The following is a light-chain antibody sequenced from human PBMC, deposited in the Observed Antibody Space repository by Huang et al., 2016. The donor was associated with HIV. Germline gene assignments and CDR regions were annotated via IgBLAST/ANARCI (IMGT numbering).Light chain of an antibody. V-gene: IGKV3-20*01. J-gene: IGKJ1*01. Sequence: EIVLTQSPGTLSLSPGERATLSCRASQSVSSTYLAWYQLKPGQAPRLLFYGASSRATGIPDRFSGSGSGTDFTLTISRLEPEDLAVYYCQQYDSSPWTFGQGTKVEIK. CDR1: QSVSSTY. CDR2: GAS. CDR3: QQYDSSPWT.